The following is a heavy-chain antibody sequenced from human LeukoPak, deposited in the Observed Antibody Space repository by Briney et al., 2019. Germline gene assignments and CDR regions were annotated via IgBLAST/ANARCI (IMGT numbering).Heavy chain of an antibody. V-gene: IGHV1-3*01. J-gene: IGHJ6*02. CDR2: INCATGKT. CDR1: GYTFTGHA. CDR3: ARSILIVPNTSYYYYYMDV. D-gene: IGHD2/OR15-2a*01. Sequence: ASVKVSCKASGYTFTGHALHWVRQTPGEGLEWMAWINCATGKTEYSQNFEARVTVTRDTSASTVYVELSGLRSEDTAVYYCARSILIVPNTSYYYYYMDVWGQGTTVIVSS.